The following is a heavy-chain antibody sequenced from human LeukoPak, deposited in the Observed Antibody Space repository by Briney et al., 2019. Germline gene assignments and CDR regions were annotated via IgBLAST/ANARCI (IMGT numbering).Heavy chain of an antibody. CDR3: VKDDFSDADEA. CDR1: GFTFSAFG. V-gene: IGHV3-30*02. D-gene: IGHD3/OR15-3a*01. Sequence: PGGSLRLSCAATGFTFSAFGMHWVRQAPGKGLEWVAFIRYDGSNQYYEDSVKGRFTISRDNSKNEVYLEMSRLRPEDSALYYCVKDDFSDADEAWGRGTLVTVSS. CDR2: IRYDGSNQ. J-gene: IGHJ5*02.